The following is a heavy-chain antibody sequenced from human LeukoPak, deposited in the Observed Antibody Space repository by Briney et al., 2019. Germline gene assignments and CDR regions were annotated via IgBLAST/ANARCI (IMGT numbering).Heavy chain of an antibody. CDR3: ARPPHSSGYSDFDY. CDR2: IWHDGNNK. D-gene: IGHD3-22*01. V-gene: IGHV3-33*01. CDR1: GFAFSTQG. J-gene: IGHJ4*02. Sequence: GGSLRLSCATSGFAFSTQGMHWVRQAPGKGLEWVAAIWHDGNNKYYVDSVKGRFTISRDNAKNSLYLQMNSLRAEDTAVYYCARPPHSSGYSDFDYWGQGTLVTVSS.